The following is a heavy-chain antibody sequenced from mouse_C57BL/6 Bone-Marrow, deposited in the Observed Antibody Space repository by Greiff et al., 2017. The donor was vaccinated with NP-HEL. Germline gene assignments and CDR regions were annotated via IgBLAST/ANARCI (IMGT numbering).Heavy chain of an antibody. CDR1: GYTFTSYW. CDR3: ARQLRLQGYAMDY. J-gene: IGHJ4*01. CDR2: INPSNGGT. V-gene: IGHV1-53*01. Sequence: VQLQQSGTELVKPGASVKLSCKASGYTFTSYWMHWVKQRPGQGLEWIGNINPSNGGTNYNEKFKSKATLTVDKSSSTAYMQLSSLTSEDSAVYYCARQLRLQGYAMDYWGQGTSVTVSS. D-gene: IGHD3-2*02.